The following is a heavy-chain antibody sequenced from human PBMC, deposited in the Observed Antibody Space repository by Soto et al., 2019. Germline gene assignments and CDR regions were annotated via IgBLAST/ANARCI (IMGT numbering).Heavy chain of an antibody. D-gene: IGHD6-19*01. CDR1: GFSLTTRGVG. V-gene: IGHV2-5*02. Sequence: KESGPTLVKPTQTLTLTCTFSGFSLTTRGVGVGWIRQPPGKALEWLALIYWDDDKRYSPSLKSRLTITKDTSKNQVVLTMTNMDPEDTGTYYCAHDSSGWLGFDYWGQGTLVTVSS. CDR2: IYWDDDK. J-gene: IGHJ4*02. CDR3: AHDSSGWLGFDY.